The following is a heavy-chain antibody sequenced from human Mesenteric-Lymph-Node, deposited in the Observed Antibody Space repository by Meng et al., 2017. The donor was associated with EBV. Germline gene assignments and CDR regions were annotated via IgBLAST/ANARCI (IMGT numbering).Heavy chain of an antibody. CDR3: ARVVGATRSDATEGWFDP. V-gene: IGHV4-30-4*01. D-gene: IGHD1-26*01. CDR2: ISYTGST. J-gene: IGHJ5*02. CDR1: GGSITNGDYY. Sequence: QVQLQESGPGLVKPSGTLSLTCAVSGGSITNGDYYWSWIRQPPGQGLEWIGYISYTGSTYYNPSLSSRVTMSVDTSKKEFSLKLTSVTAADTAVYYCARVVGATRSDATEGWFDPWGQGTLVTVSS.